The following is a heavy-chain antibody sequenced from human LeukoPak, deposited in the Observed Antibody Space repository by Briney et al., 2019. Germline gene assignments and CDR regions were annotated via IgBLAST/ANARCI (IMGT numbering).Heavy chain of an antibody. CDR2: ISAYNGNT. J-gene: IGHJ3*02. Sequence: ASVKVSCKASGYTFTSYYTHWVRQAPGQGLEWMGWISAYNGNTNYAQKVRGRVTMTTDTSTRTAYMELRSLRSDDTAVYYCARGLQENLAWLTAFSAFDIWGQGTMVTVSS. D-gene: IGHD6-19*01. V-gene: IGHV1-18*04. CDR3: ARGLQENLAWLTAFSAFDI. CDR1: GYTFTSYY.